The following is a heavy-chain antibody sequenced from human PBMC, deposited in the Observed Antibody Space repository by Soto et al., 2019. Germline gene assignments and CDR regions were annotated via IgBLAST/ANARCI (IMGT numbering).Heavy chain of an antibody. V-gene: IGHV3-23*01. CDR2: ITDNGGST. J-gene: IGHJ4*02. CDR1: GFTFSRDG. D-gene: IGHD4-17*01. Sequence: GGSLRLSCAASGFTFSRDGMSWVRQAPGKGLEWVSLITDNGGSTYYADSVKGRFTISRDNTKNTLSLQMNSLRAEDTAVYYCAKERATTTAFDYWGQGALVTVSS. CDR3: AKERATTTAFDY.